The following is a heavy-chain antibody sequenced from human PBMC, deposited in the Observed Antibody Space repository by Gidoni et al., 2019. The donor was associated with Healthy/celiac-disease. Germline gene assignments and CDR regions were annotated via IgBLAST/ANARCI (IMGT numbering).Heavy chain of an antibody. D-gene: IGHD3-22*01. CDR1: GGSISSGGSY. CDR3: ARVPPPYYYDSSGPDHDAFDI. CDR2: IYYSGST. V-gene: IGHV4-31*03. J-gene: IGHJ3*02. Sequence: QVQLQESGPGLVKPSQTLSLTCTVSGGSISSGGSYWSWIRQHPGKGLEWIGYIYYSGSTYYNPSLKSRVTISVDTSKNQFSLKLSSVTAADTAVYYCARVPPPYYYDSSGPDHDAFDIWGQGTMVTVSS.